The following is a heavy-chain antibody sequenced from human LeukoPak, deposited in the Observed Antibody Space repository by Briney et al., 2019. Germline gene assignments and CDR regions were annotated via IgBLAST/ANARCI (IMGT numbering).Heavy chain of an antibody. Sequence: GGSLRLSCAASGFTFSSYAMSWVRQAPGKGLEWVSAISGSGGTTYYADSVKGRFTISRDNSKNTLYLQMNSLRAEDTVVYYCAKDKTSARYYDSSGYYYEGAFDIWGQGTMVTVSS. CDR3: AKDKTSARYYDSSGYYYEGAFDI. J-gene: IGHJ3*02. CDR2: ISGSGGTT. CDR1: GFTFSSYA. D-gene: IGHD3-22*01. V-gene: IGHV3-23*01.